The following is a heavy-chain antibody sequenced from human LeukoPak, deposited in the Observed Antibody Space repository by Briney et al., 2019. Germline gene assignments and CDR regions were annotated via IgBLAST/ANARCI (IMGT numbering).Heavy chain of an antibody. CDR3: ARELGYCSSTSCYSGGDNWFDP. Sequence: ASVKVSCKASGYTFTSYYMHWVRQAPGQGLEWMGIINPSGGSTSYAQKFQGRVTMTRDMSTSTVYMELSSLRSEDTAVYYCARELGYCSSTSCYSGGDNWFDPWGQGTLVTVSS. J-gene: IGHJ5*02. CDR2: INPSGGST. CDR1: GYTFTSYY. V-gene: IGHV1-46*01. D-gene: IGHD2-2*01.